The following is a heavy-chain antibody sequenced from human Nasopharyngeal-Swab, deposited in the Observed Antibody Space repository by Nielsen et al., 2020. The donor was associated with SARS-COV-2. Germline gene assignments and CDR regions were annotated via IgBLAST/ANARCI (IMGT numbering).Heavy chain of an antibody. CDR3: ASSSSGYSSSWYYYYYMDV. CDR2: ISAYNGNT. CDR1: GYTFTSYG. D-gene: IGHD6-13*01. V-gene: IGHV1-18*04. J-gene: IGHJ6*03. Sequence: ASVKVSCKASGYTFTSYGISWVRQAPGQGLEWMGWISAYNGNTNYAQKLQGRVTMTTGTSTSTAYMELRSLRSDDTAVYYCASSSSGYSSSWYYYYYMDVWGKGTTVTVSS.